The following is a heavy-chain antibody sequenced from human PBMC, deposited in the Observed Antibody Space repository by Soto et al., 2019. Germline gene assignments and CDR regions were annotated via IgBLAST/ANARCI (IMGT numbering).Heavy chain of an antibody. CDR1: GGTFSNYA. V-gene: IGHV1-69*12. CDR3: ERVEAVAGFYNYYGLDV. J-gene: IGHJ6*02. D-gene: IGHD6-19*01. CDR2: IVPIFGIT. Sequence: QVQLVQSGAEVKKPGSSVKVSCKVSGGTFSNYAIDWVRLAPVHGLECIGGIVPIFGITYYTQKFQGRATIIAEDYTSTACLEISSLRSEDTAIYYCERVEAVAGFYNYYGLDVWRQVTAVTVSS.